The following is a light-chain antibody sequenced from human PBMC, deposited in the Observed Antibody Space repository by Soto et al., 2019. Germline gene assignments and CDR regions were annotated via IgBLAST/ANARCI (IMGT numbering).Light chain of an antibody. CDR1: QSIDKW. V-gene: IGKV1-5*01. CDR3: QQYGSSGT. J-gene: IGKJ1*01. Sequence: DIQMTQSPSTLSASVGDRVTITCRASQSIDKWLAWYQQKPGKAPKVLIYDASRLQTGVPSRFSGSVSGTEFTLTISRLEPEDFAVYYCQQYGSSGTFGQGTKVEIK. CDR2: DAS.